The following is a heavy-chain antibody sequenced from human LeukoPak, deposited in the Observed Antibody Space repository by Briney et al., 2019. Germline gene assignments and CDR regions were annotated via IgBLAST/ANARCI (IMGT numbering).Heavy chain of an antibody. V-gene: IGHV3-7*01. CDR3: ATVAGQGY. Sequence: GGSLRLSCAASGFTFSSYEMNWVRQALGKGLEWVANIKRDESDKHYVDSVKGRFTISRDNAKNSLYLQMNSLRAEDTAVYYCATVAGQGYWGQGTLVTVSS. CDR2: IKRDESDK. CDR1: GFTFSSYE. D-gene: IGHD6-19*01. J-gene: IGHJ4*02.